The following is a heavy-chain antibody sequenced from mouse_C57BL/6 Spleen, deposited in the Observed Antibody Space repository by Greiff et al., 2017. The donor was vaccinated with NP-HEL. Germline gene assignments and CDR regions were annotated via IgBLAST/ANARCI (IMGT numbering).Heavy chain of an antibody. Sequence: EVQRVESGGGLVKPGGSLKLSCAASGFTFSDYGMHWVRQAPEKGVEWVAYISSGSSTIYYADTVKGRFTISRDNAKNTLFLQMTSLRSEDTAMYYCARREDYGSSSWFAYWGQGTLVTVSA. CDR2: ISSGSSTI. J-gene: IGHJ3*01. D-gene: IGHD1-1*01. V-gene: IGHV5-17*01. CDR3: ARREDYGSSSWFAY. CDR1: GFTFSDYG.